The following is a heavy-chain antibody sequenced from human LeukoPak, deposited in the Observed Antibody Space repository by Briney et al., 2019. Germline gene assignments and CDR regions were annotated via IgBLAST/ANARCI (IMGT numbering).Heavy chain of an antibody. D-gene: IGHD2-2*02. CDR2: FNPRDGET. J-gene: IGHJ4*02. CDR1: GFSLTELS. Sequence: ASVKVSCKVSGFSLTELSMHSVRQAPGKRPEWMGGFNPRDGETYFAQNFEGSVTLTVDTSTDTSSMELRSLKSDDTAVYYCATSDGQFCSPTSCYMPFDYWGQGTLVIVSS. V-gene: IGHV1-24*01. CDR3: ATSDGQFCSPTSCYMPFDY.